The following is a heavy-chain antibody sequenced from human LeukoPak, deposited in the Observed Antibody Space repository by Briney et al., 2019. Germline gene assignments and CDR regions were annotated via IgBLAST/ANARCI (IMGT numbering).Heavy chain of an antibody. D-gene: IGHD5-12*01. CDR1: GFTFSSYE. J-gene: IGHJ4*02. Sequence: PGGSLRLSCVASGFTFSSYEINWVRQAPGKGLEWVSYISSSGGTIYYADSVKGRFTISRDNAKNSLFLQMNSLRVEDTAVYYCARLGYSAYETYYFDYWGQGSLVTVSS. CDR3: ARLGYSAYETYYFDY. V-gene: IGHV3-48*03. CDR2: ISSSGGTI.